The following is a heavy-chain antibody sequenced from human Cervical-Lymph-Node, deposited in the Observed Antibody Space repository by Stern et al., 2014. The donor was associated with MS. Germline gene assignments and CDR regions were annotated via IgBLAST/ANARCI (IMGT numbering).Heavy chain of an antibody. D-gene: IGHD3-16*01. V-gene: IGHV3-72*01. CDR2: VRDKPNSFST. CDR3: GRSRRGIYHFDY. CDR1: GFTFSDYY. Sequence: EVQLVESGGGLVQPGGSLRLSCAASGFTFSDYYMDWVRQAPGKGLEWAGRVRDKPNSFSTEFAASVKGRFTISRYESKDMLYLQMNSLKSEDTAVYYCGRSRRGIYHFDYWGQGTLVTVSS. J-gene: IGHJ4*02.